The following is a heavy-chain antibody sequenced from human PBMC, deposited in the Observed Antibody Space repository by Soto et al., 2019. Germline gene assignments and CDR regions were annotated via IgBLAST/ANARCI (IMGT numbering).Heavy chain of an antibody. CDR2: IIPIFGTA. CDR1: GGTFSSYA. D-gene: IGHD6-6*01. J-gene: IGHJ6*02. V-gene: IGHV1-69*13. Sequence: WASVKVSCKASGGTFSSYAISWVRQAPGQGLEWMGGIIPIFGTANYAQKFQGRVTITADESTSTAYMELSSLRSEDTAVYYCARALIAARPDYYYYGMDVWGQGTTVTVSS. CDR3: ARALIAARPDYYYYGMDV.